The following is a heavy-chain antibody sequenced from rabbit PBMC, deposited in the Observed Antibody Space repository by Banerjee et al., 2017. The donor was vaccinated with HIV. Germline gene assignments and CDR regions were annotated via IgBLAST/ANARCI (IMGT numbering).Heavy chain of an antibody. CDR2: IDPVFGTT. D-gene: IGHD6-1*01. CDR3: ARDVGLAGYDYTTGWLDL. J-gene: IGHJ5*01. V-gene: IGHV1S47*01. Sequence: QTQLVESGGGLVQPGGSLKLSCKASAFDLSTYGMSWVRQAPGKGLEWIGYIDPVFGTTYYASGVNGRFTISSHNAQNTLYLQLNSLTAADTATYFCARDVGLAGYDYTTGWLDLWGPGTLVTVS. CDR1: AFDLSTYG.